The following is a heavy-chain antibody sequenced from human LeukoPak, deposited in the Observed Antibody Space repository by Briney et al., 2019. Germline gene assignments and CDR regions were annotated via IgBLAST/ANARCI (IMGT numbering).Heavy chain of an antibody. CDR2: IIPLFDTA. D-gene: IGHD3-22*01. CDR1: GGTFSNYA. CDR3: ARSTYYYDSSDPYADY. Sequence: SVKVSCKASGGTFSNYAISWVRQAPGQGLEWMGGIIPLFDTADYAQKFQGRLTITADESTSTAYMELSSLRAEDTAVYYCARSTYYYDSSDPYADYWGQGTLVTVSS. V-gene: IGHV1-69*13. J-gene: IGHJ4*02.